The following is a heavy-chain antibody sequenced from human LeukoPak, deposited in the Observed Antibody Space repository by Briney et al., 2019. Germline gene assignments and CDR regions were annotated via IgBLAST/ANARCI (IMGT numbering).Heavy chain of an antibody. CDR1: GFTVSSTY. CDR2: ISNAGST. D-gene: IGHD3-22*01. V-gene: IGHV3-53*01. Sequence: GGSLRLSCAASGFTVSSTYMSWVRQAPGKGLEWVSIISNAGSTYYADSVKGRFTISRDNSKNTVFLQINSLRAEDTAVYYCARDRPGGYYGFDYWGQGTLVTVSS. CDR3: ARDRPGGYYGFDY. J-gene: IGHJ4*02.